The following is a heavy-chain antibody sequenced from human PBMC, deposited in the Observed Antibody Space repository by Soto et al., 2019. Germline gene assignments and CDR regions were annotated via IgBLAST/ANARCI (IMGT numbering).Heavy chain of an antibody. CDR3: AKEYGGGTRMITSDFDS. CDR1: GITFRSHA. D-gene: IGHD3-16*01. J-gene: IGHJ4*02. CDR2: ISGSGADT. Sequence: EVQLLESGGGLVQPGGSLRLSCAVSGITFRSHALSWVRQAPGKGLEWVSGISGSGADTHYADSVKGRFTISRDNSKNTLSLQMSSLRADDTAVYYCAKEYGGGTRMITSDFDSWCRGTLVTVSS. V-gene: IGHV3-23*01.